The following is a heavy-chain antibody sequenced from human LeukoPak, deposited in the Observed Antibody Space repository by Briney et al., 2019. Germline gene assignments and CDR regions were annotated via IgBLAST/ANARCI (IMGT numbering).Heavy chain of an antibody. CDR1: GGSFSGYY. D-gene: IGHD5-24*01. V-gene: IGHV4-34*01. CDR3: ARHRSGWLQSSFDY. CDR2: TNHSGST. Sequence: PSETLSLTCAVYGGSFSGYYWSWIRQPPGKGLEWIGETNHSGSTNYNPALKSRVTISVDTSKNQFSLKLSSVTAADTAVYYCARHRSGWLQSSFDYWGQGTLVTVSS. J-gene: IGHJ4*02.